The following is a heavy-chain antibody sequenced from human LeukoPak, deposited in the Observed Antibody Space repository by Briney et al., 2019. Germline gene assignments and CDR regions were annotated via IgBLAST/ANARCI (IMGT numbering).Heavy chain of an antibody. D-gene: IGHD3-3*01. V-gene: IGHV1-8*01. CDR1: GYTFTNYD. J-gene: IGHJ6*02. CDR3: ARASYYDFWSGYYGLKGYYYYGMDV. CDR2: MNPNSGNT. Sequence: ASVKVSCKASGYTFTNYDINWVRQATGQGLEWMGWMNPNSGNTGYAQKFQGRVTMTRNTSISTAYMELSSLRSEDTAVYYCARASYYDFWSGYYGLKGYYYYGMDVWGQGTTVTVSS.